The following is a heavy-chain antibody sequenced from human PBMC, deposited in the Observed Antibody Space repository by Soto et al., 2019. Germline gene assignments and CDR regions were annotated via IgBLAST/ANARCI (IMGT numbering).Heavy chain of an antibody. D-gene: IGHD3-10*01. Sequence: SETLSLTCAVYGGSFSGYYRSWIRQPPGKGLEWIGEINHSGSTNYNPSLKSRVTRSVDTSKNQFSLKLSSVTAADMAVYYCARGLQVSPYYYGSGSYYNVGSTVYWGQGTLVTVSS. CDR1: GGSFSGYY. CDR3: ARGLQVSPYYYGSGSYYNVGSTVY. CDR2: INHSGST. J-gene: IGHJ4*02. V-gene: IGHV4-34*01.